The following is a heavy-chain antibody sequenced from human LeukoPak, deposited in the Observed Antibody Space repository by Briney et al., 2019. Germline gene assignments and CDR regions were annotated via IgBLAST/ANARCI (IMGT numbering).Heavy chain of an antibody. V-gene: IGHV4-34*01. CDR2: INLGGST. CDR3: ARRYCGGGSCYGNFDY. CDR1: GGSFSGYY. Sequence: KPSETLSLTCAVYGGSFSGYYWSWIRQPPGKGLEWIGEINLGGSTNYNSSLKSQVTISVDTSKNRFSLKLSSVTAADTAVYYCARRYCGGGSCYGNFDYWGQGILVTVSS. D-gene: IGHD2-15*01. J-gene: IGHJ4*02.